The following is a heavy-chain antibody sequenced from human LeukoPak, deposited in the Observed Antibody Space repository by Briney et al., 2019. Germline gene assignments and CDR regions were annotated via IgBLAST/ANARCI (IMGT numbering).Heavy chain of an antibody. CDR1: GFTFDDYA. D-gene: IGHD2-21*02. Sequence: GGSLRLSCAASGFTFDDYAMHWVRQAPGKGLEWVSLISGDGGSTYYADSVKGRFTISRDNSKNSLYLQMNSLRTEDTALYYCAKDVVYCGGDCYGTYFDYWGQGTLVTVSS. CDR2: ISGDGGST. J-gene: IGHJ4*02. V-gene: IGHV3-43*02. CDR3: AKDVVYCGGDCYGTYFDY.